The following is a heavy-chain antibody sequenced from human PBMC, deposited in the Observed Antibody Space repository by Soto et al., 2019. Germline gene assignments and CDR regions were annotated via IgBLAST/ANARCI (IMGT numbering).Heavy chain of an antibody. CDR1: GFTFSSYA. CDR2: ISGSGGST. Sequence: GGSLRLSCAASGFTFSSYAMSWVRQAPGKGLEWVSAISGSGGSTYYADSVKGRFTISRDNSKNTLYLQMNSLRAEDTAVYYCAKYNGVVPAADYYYYGMDVWGQGTTVTVSS. V-gene: IGHV3-23*01. CDR3: AKYNGVVPAADYYYYGMDV. D-gene: IGHD2-2*01. J-gene: IGHJ6*02.